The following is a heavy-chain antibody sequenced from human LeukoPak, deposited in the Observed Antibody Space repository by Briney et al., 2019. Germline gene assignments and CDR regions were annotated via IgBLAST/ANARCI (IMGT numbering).Heavy chain of an antibody. CDR1: GFTFSSYG. D-gene: IGHD5-24*01. CDR2: IWYDGSNK. J-gene: IGHJ4*02. V-gene: IGHV3-30*02. CDR3: AKDLRWLQLSRQGFDY. Sequence: GGSLRLSCAASGFTFSSYGMHWVRQAPGKGLEWVAVIWYDGSNKYYADSVKGRFTISRDNSKNTLYLQMNSLRAEDTAVYYCAKDLRWLQLSRQGFDYWGQGTLVTVSS.